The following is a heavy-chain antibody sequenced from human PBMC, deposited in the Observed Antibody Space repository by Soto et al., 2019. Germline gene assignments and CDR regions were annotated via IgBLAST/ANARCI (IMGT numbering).Heavy chain of an antibody. Sequence: SQTLPLTYTVSGGSIRSGDYYWRWICKPPGKGLEWIGYIYYSGSNYKNPSLMRRVTRSVDKPKNQFSLKLSPGTAAATAVYYCARANYYDSSGYLYYFGDWGKGTLVTVTS. J-gene: IGHJ4*02. V-gene: IGHV4-30-4*01. D-gene: IGHD3-22*01. CDR2: IYYSGSN. CDR1: GGSIRSGDYY. CDR3: ARANYYDSSGYLYYFGD.